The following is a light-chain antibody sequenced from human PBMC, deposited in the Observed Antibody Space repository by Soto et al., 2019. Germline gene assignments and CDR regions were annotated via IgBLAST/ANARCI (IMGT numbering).Light chain of an antibody. V-gene: IGLV2-14*01. J-gene: IGLJ1*01. CDR3: SSFTTSSTKV. CDR2: DVS. Sequence: QSALTQPASVSGSPGQSITISCTGTSGDVGGYNSVSWYQQHPGKAPKLMIYDVSNRPSGVSNRFSGSKSGNTASLTISGLQAEDEADYYCSSFTTSSTKVFGTGTKLTVL. CDR1: SGDVGGYNS.